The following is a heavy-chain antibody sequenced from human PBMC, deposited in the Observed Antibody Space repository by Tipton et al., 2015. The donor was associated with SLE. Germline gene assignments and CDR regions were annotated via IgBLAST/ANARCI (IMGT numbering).Heavy chain of an antibody. J-gene: IGHJ2*01. V-gene: IGHV6-1*01. CDR3: AREEREWTHGYFDL. CDR2: TYYRSKWYN. D-gene: IGHD2-8*01. Sequence: GLVKPSQTLSLTCAISGDSVSSNSASWNWIRQSPSRGLEWLGRTYYRSKWYNDYAVSVKSRITINPDTSKNQISLQLNSVTPEDTAVYYCAREEREWTHGYFDLWGRGTLVTVSS. CDR1: GDSVSSNSAS.